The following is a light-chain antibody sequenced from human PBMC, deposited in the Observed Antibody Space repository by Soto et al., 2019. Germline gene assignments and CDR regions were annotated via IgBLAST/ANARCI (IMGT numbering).Light chain of an antibody. J-gene: IGLJ1*01. V-gene: IGLV2-14*01. CDR3: TSYTSILSRV. CDR1: SSDVGGYNY. CDR2: EVT. Sequence: QSALTQPASVSGSPGQSITISCTGTSSDVGGYNYVSWYQQHPGKAPKLMIYEVTNRPSGASDRFSGSKSGNTASLTISGLQAEDEADYYCTSYTSILSRVFGTGTKLTVL.